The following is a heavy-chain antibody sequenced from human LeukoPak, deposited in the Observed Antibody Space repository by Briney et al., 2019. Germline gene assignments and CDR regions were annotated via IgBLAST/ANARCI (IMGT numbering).Heavy chain of an antibody. CDR1: GGSISSGGYS. V-gene: IGHV4-30-2*05. CDR3: ARGHDYFDY. Sequence: SETLSLTCVVSGGSISSGGYSWRWVRRPPGKGLECVGYIYHGGRSYYKPSLKSRVTTSVDTSKNQFSLNLSSVTAADTAVFYCARGHDYFDYWGQGTLVTVSS. CDR2: IYHGGRS. J-gene: IGHJ4*02.